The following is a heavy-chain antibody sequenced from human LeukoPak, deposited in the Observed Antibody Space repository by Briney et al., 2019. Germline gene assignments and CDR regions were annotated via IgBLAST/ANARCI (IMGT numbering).Heavy chain of an antibody. Sequence: ASVKVSCTASGYTFTGYYMHWVRQALGQGLEWMGWINPNSGGTNYAQKFQGRVTMTRDTSISTAYMELSRLRSDDTAVYYCARDREQRGYSYGLLYYYYYGMDVWGQGTTVTVSS. CDR1: GYTFTGYY. CDR2: INPNSGGT. CDR3: ARDREQRGYSYGLLYYYYYGMDV. J-gene: IGHJ6*02. D-gene: IGHD5-18*01. V-gene: IGHV1-2*02.